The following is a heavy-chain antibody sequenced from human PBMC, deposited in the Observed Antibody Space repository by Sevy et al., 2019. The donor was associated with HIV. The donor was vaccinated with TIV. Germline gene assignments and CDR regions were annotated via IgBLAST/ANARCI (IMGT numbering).Heavy chain of an antibody. D-gene: IGHD3-22*01. J-gene: IGHJ4*02. CDR3: ARGVPYYYDSSGYYYDY. CDR1: GFTFSSYS. Sequence: GGSLRLSCAASGFTFSSYSMNWVRQAPGKGLEWVSSISSSSSYIYYADSVKGRFTISRDNAKNSLYLQMNSLRAEDTAVYYCARGVPYYYDSSGYYYDYWGQGTLVTVSS. CDR2: ISSSSSYI. V-gene: IGHV3-21*01.